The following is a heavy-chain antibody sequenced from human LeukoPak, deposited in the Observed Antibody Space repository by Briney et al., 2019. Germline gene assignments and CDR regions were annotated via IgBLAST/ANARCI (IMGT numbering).Heavy chain of an antibody. J-gene: IGHJ4*02. CDR2: INHSGST. CDR1: GGSFSGYY. CDR3: ARGVYCSSTSCSHYGDYVDY. D-gene: IGHD2-2*01. Sequence: PSETLSPTCAVYGGSFSGYYWSWIRQPPGKELEWIGEINHSGSTNYNPSLKSRVTISVDTSKNQFSLKLSSVTAADTAVYYCARGVYCSSTSCSHYGDYVDYWGQGTLVTVSS. V-gene: IGHV4-34*01.